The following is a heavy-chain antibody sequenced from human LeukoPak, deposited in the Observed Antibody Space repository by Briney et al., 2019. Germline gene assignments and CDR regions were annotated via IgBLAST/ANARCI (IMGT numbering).Heavy chain of an antibody. V-gene: IGHV1-2*02. CDR3: AREYCTNGVCYYGYCSGGSCYSPPRYYYYYMDV. D-gene: IGHD2-15*01. J-gene: IGHJ6*03. Sequence: ASVKVSCKASGYTFTGYYMHWVRQAPGQGLEWMGWINPNSGGTNYAQKFQGRVTMTRDTSISTAYMELSRLRSDDTAVYYGAREYCTNGVCYYGYCSGGSCYSPPRYYYYYMDVWGKGTTVTVSS. CDR2: INPNSGGT. CDR1: GYTFTGYY.